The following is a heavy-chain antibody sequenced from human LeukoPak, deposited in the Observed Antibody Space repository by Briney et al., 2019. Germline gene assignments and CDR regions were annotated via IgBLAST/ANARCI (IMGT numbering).Heavy chain of an antibody. CDR3: ARLGAAAGTSIVGATAADY. J-gene: IGHJ4*02. CDR1: GYTFTGYY. D-gene: IGHD1-26*01. V-gene: IGHV1-2*02. CDR2: INPNSGGT. Sequence: ASVKVSCKASGYTFTGYYMHWVRQAPGQGLEWMGWINPNSGGTNYAQKFQGRVTMTRDTSISTAYMELSRLRSDDTAVYYCARLGAAAGTSIVGATAADYWGQGTLVTVSS.